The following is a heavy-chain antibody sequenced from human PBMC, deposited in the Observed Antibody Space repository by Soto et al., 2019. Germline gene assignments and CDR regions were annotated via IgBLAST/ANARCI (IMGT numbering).Heavy chain of an antibody. V-gene: IGHV1-69*06. CDR3: AGDSASVTQVAFRD. CDR2: IIPIYDSP. Sequence: VQSVQSGAAVRQPGSSVRDSCKASGGTFSTYSVTWVRQAPGQGLEWMGGIIPIYDSPYYAQKLLGRVSLTTNTSTHTANMVVSSLAFEDTAVYFCAGDSASVTQVAFRDWGQGTLVLVSS. D-gene: IGHD2-21*02. CDR1: GGTFSTYS. J-gene: IGHJ4*02.